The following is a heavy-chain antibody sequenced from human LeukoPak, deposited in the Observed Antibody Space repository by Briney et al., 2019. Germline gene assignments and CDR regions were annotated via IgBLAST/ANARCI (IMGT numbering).Heavy chain of an antibody. J-gene: IGHJ2*01. V-gene: IGHV4-39*02. D-gene: IGHD6-19*01. CDR1: GGSISSSSYY. Sequence: PSETLSLTCTVSGGSISSSSYYWGWIRQPPGKGLEWIGSIYYSGSTYYNPSLKSRVTISVDTSKNQFSLKLSSVTAADTAVYYCARDEKGSQGTLTYSSGWYPAYYFDLWGRGTLVTVSS. CDR3: ARDEKGSQGTLTYSSGWYPAYYFDL. CDR2: IYYSGST.